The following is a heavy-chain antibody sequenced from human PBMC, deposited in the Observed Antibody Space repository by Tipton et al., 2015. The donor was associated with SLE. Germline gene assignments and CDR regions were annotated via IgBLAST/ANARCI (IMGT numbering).Heavy chain of an antibody. CDR2: MYNNERT. J-gene: IGHJ4*02. CDR3: ARFHVKSYYEFDC. D-gene: IGHD3-10*01. CDR1: GVSIRSHY. V-gene: IGHV4-59*11. Sequence: LRLSCTVSGVSIRSHYWSWIRQSPGKGLEWIGYMYNNERTKYNPSLESRVTTSVETSKNQFTLRRTSVTAADTAVYYCARFHVKSYYEFDCWGQGTLVTVSS.